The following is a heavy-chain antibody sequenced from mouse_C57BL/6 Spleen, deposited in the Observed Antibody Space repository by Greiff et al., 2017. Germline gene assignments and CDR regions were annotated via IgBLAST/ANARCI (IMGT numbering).Heavy chain of an antibody. D-gene: IGHD1-1*01. CDR2: IYPGDGDT. CDR1: GYAFSSYW. V-gene: IGHV1-80*01. J-gene: IGHJ1*03. CDR3: ARSELLRYQQAWYFDV. Sequence: QVQLQQSGAELVKPGASVKISCKASGYAFSSYWMNWVKQRPGKGLEWIGQIYPGDGDTNYNGKFKGKATLTADKSSSTAYMQLSSLTSEDSAVYFCARSELLRYQQAWYFDVWGTGTTVTVSS.